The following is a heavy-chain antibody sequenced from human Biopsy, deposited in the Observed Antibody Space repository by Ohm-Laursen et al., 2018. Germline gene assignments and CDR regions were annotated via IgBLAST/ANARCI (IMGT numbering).Heavy chain of an antibody. CDR3: ARGGQGGFVEWLFIG. V-gene: IGHV3-7*03. Sequence: SLRLSCTASGFTFTSYAMHWVRQAPGKGLEWVANIKRDGSQSNHADSVKGRFTISRDNAKNSLYLQMNSLGAEDTALYYCARGGQGGFVEWLFIGWGQGTLVTVSS. J-gene: IGHJ4*02. CDR2: IKRDGSQS. D-gene: IGHD3-3*01. CDR1: GFTFTSYA.